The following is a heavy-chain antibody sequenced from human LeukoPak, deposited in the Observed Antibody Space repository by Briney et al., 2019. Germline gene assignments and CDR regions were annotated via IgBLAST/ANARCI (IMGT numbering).Heavy chain of an antibody. Sequence: SETLSLTYAVYGGSFSGYYWSWIRQPPGKGLEWIGEINHSGSTNYNPSLKSRVTISVDTSKNQFSLKLSSVTAADTAVYYCARLGDEGYCSSTSCLYDYWGQGTLVTVSS. V-gene: IGHV4-34*01. CDR2: INHSGST. CDR3: ARLGDEGYCSSTSCLYDY. D-gene: IGHD2-2*01. CDR1: GGSFSGYY. J-gene: IGHJ4*02.